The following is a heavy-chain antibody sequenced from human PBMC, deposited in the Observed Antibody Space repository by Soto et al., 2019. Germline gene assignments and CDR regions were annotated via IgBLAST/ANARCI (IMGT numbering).Heavy chain of an antibody. J-gene: IGHJ6*02. D-gene: IGHD2-8*01. CDR1: GYSFTDHH. V-gene: IGHV1-2*04. Sequence: ASVKVSCKASGYSFTDHHIHWVRQAPGQGLEWLGRINPKSGGTSTAQKFQGWVTMTTDTSISTASMELTRLTSDDTAIYYCARGDSTDCSNGVCSFFYNHDMDVWGQGTTVTV. CDR3: ARGDSTDCSNGVCSFFYNHDMDV. CDR2: INPKSGGT.